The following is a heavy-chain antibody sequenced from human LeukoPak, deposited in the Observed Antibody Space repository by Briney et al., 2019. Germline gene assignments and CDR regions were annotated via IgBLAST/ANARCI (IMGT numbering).Heavy chain of an antibody. V-gene: IGHV4-39*01. CDR1: GGSISSSSYY. CDR2: IYYSGST. D-gene: IGHD3-22*01. J-gene: IGHJ3*02. Sequence: PSETLSLTCTVSGGSISSSSYYWGWIRQPPGKGLEWIGSIYYSGSTYYNPSLKSRVNISVDTSKNQFSLKLSSVTAADTAVYYCASLSNTFYYYDSSGQVGTFDIWGQGTMVTVSS. CDR3: ASLSNTFYYYDSSGQVGTFDI.